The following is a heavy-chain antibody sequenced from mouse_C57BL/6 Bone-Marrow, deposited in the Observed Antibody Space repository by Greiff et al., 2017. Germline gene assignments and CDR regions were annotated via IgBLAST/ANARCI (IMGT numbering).Heavy chain of an antibody. Sequence: EVQLQQSGPELVKPGASVKIPCKASGYTFTDYNMDWVKQSHGKSLEWIGDINPNNGGTIYNQKFKGKATLTVDKSSSTAYMELRSLTSEDTAVYYCARGDPAYYESWFAYWGQGTLVTVSA. J-gene: IGHJ3*01. CDR2: INPNNGGT. D-gene: IGHD2-10*01. CDR1: GYTFTDYN. CDR3: ARGDPAYYESWFAY. V-gene: IGHV1-18*01.